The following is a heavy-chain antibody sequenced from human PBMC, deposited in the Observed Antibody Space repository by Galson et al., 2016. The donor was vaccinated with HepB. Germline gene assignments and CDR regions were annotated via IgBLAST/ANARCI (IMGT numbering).Heavy chain of an antibody. J-gene: IGHJ4*02. D-gene: IGHD2-2*01. V-gene: IGHV3-30*18. CDR2: ISYVGNKE. CDR1: GFTFSSYG. CDR3: AKVPGDCSSTSCLDY. Sequence: SLRLSCAASGFTFSSYGMYWVRQAPGKGLEWVAVISYVGNKEYYAASVKGRFTISRDNSNNTLYLQMNSLRPEDTAVYYCAKVPGDCSSTSCLDYWGQGTMVTVAS.